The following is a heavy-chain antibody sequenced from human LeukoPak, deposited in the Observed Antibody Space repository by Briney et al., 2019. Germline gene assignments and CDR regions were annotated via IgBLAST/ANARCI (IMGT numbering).Heavy chain of an antibody. CDR3: ARDHYYDSSGYDY. CDR1: GFTFSSYS. J-gene: IGHJ4*02. Sequence: PGGSLRLSCAASGFTFSSYSMNWVRQAPGKGLEWVSSISSSSSYIYYADSVKGRFTISRDNAKNSLYPQMNSLRAEDTAVYYCARDHYYDSSGYDYWGQGTLVTVSS. V-gene: IGHV3-21*01. D-gene: IGHD3-22*01. CDR2: ISSSSSYI.